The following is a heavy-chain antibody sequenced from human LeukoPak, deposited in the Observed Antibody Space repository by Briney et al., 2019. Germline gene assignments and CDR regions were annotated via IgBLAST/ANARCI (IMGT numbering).Heavy chain of an antibody. CDR2: ISGSGGST. Sequence: PGGSLRLSCAASGFTFSSYAMSWVRQAPGRGLEWVSAISGSGGSTYYADSVKGRFTISRDNSKNTLYLQMNSLRAEDTAVYYCANLPGIAAAGPFDYWGQGTLVTVSS. CDR3: ANLPGIAAAGPFDY. CDR1: GFTFSSYA. D-gene: IGHD6-13*01. V-gene: IGHV3-23*01. J-gene: IGHJ4*02.